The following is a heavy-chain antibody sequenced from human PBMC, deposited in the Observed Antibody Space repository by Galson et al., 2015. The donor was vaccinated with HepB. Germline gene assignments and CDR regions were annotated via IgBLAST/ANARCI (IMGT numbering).Heavy chain of an antibody. CDR2: ITNKHYGGTT. V-gene: IGHV3-49*03. CDR1: GFTFADYA. D-gene: IGHD4-17*01. CDR3: ARDTYGFPYGDYWF. J-gene: IGHJ4*02. Sequence: SLRLSCATSGFTFADYAISWFRQPPGKGLEWVGFITNKHYGGTTEYAASVKGRFTISRDESKSIAYLQMSSLKTEDTAVYYCARDTYGFPYGDYWFWGQGTLVTVSS.